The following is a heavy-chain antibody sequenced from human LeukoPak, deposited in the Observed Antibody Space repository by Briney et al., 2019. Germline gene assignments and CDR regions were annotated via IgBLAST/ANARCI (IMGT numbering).Heavy chain of an antibody. D-gene: IGHD2-2*01. Sequence: GGSLRLSCAASGFTFSSYGMHWVRQAPGKGLEWVAFIRYDGSNKYYAASVKGRFTISRDNSKNTLYLQMNGLRAEDTAVYYCAKDRIVVVPAAIPGYWGQGTLVTVSS. CDR2: IRYDGSNK. V-gene: IGHV3-30*02. J-gene: IGHJ4*02. CDR3: AKDRIVVVPAAIPGY. CDR1: GFTFSSYG.